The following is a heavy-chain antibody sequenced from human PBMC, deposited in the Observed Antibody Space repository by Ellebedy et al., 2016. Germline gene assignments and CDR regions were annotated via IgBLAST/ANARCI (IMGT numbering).Heavy chain of an antibody. CDR1: GFTFSSYG. J-gene: IGHJ4*02. CDR2: ISYDGSNK. V-gene: IGHV3-30*03. D-gene: IGHD3-3*01. CDR3: ARTRSTIFGVVIMIDYFDY. Sequence: GESLKISXAASGFTFSSYGMHWVRQAPGKGLEWVAVISYDGSNKYYADSVKGRFTISRDNAKNSLYLQMNSLRAEDTAVYYCARTRSTIFGVVIMIDYFDYWGQGTLVTVSS.